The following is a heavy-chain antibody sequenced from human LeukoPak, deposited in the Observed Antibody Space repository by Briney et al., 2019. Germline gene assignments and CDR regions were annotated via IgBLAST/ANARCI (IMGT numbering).Heavy chain of an antibody. CDR1: GFTFSSYW. Sequence: GGSLRLSCAASGFTFSSYWMSWVRQAPGKGLEWVANIKQDGSEKYYVDSVKGRFTISRDNAKNSLYLQMNSLSAEDTAVYYCARHGSVNWGYYYYYMDVWGKGTTVTVSS. D-gene: IGHD7-27*01. CDR3: ARHGSVNWGYYYYYMDV. J-gene: IGHJ6*03. CDR2: IKQDGSEK. V-gene: IGHV3-7*01.